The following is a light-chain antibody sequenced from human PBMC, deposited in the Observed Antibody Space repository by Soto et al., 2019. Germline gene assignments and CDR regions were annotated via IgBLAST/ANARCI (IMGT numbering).Light chain of an antibody. J-gene: IGKJ5*01. Sequence: EIVVTQSPATLSVSPGERATLSCRASEVVTTNLAWYQQKPGQAPRLLIYGASTRAAGIPARFRGSGSGTHFTLTISSVQSEDFAVYYCQQYSNWPPITFGQGTRLEIK. CDR2: GAS. V-gene: IGKV3-15*01. CDR1: EVVTTN. CDR3: QQYSNWPPIT.